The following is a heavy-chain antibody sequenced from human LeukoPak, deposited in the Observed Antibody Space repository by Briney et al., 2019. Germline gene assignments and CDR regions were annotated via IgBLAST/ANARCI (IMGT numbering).Heavy chain of an antibody. Sequence: PGGSLRLSCAASGFTFSTYGVHRVRQAPGKGLEWVAFIRYDGTNKWYADSVKGRFTISRDNSKNMLYLQMNSLRAEDTAVYHCAKDRDYGDYPSAYYYYMDVWGKGTTVTVSS. CDR1: GFTFSTYG. J-gene: IGHJ6*03. V-gene: IGHV3-30*02. D-gene: IGHD4-17*01. CDR2: IRYDGTNK. CDR3: AKDRDYGDYPSAYYYYMDV.